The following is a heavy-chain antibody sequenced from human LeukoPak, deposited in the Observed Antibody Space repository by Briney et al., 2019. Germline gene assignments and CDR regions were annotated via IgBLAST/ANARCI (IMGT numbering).Heavy chain of an antibody. CDR3: ARARDGDIGY. V-gene: IGHV3-7*01. D-gene: IGHD5-24*01. CDR1: GFTFSSYG. CDR2: INQGGSEK. J-gene: IGHJ4*02. Sequence: GGSLRLSCSAPGFTFSSYGMNWVRQAPGRGLEWVANINQGGSEKYYVDSVKGRFIISRDNAKNSLYLEMNSLRAEDTAVYYCARARDGDIGYWGQGTLVTVSS.